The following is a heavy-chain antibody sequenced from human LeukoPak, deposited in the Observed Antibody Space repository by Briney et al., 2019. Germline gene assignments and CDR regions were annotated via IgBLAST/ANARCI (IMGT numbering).Heavy chain of an antibody. J-gene: IGHJ4*02. CDR3: ARHATVTSFTFAY. CDR1: GGSISSSSYY. Sequence: SETLSLTCTVSGGSISSSSYYWGWIRQPPGKGLEWIGSIYYSGNTYYNPSLKSRVTISVDTSKNQFSLELNSVTAADTAVYYCARHATVTSFTFAYWGRGTLVTVSS. V-gene: IGHV4-39*01. CDR2: IYYSGNT. D-gene: IGHD4-17*01.